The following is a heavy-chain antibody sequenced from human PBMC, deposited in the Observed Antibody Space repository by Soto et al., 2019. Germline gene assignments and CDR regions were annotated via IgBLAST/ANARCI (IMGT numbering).Heavy chain of an antibody. V-gene: IGHV4-31*03. CDR3: ASRMVWESENYGMDV. Sequence: QVQLQESGPGLVKPSQTLSLTCTVSGGSISSGGYYWSWIRQHPGKGLEWIGYIYYSGSTYYNPSLKSRVTISVDTSKNQFSLKLSSVTAADTALYYCASRMVWESENYGMDVWGQGTTVTVSS. D-gene: IGHD3-10*01. CDR1: GGSISSGGYY. CDR2: IYYSGST. J-gene: IGHJ6*02.